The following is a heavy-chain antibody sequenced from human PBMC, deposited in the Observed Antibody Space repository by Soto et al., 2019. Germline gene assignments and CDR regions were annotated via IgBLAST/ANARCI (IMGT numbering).Heavy chain of an antibody. CDR1: GFTFSNYE. Sequence: EVQLVESGGGLVQPGGSLRLSCAASGFTFSNYEMIWVRQAPGKGLEWISYISKSGGITYYADSVKGRFTISRDSAQNSLYLQMSSLTAEDSALYYCSRSLDAWGQGTLVTVSS. J-gene: IGHJ4*02. CDR2: ISKSGGIT. CDR3: SRSLDA. D-gene: IGHD3-9*01. V-gene: IGHV3-48*03.